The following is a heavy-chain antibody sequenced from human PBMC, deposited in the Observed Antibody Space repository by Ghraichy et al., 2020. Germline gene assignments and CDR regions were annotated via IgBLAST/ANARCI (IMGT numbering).Heavy chain of an antibody. CDR1: GGSISSYY. D-gene: IGHD4-17*01. CDR2: IYYSGNT. Sequence: SETLSLTCAVSGGSISSYYWSWIRQPPGKGLEWIGYIYYSGNTRYNPSLMSRVTISGDRSKNQFSLKLTSVTAVDTAVYYCARDNGDSAFDYWGQGTLVTVSS. J-gene: IGHJ4*02. V-gene: IGHV4-59*01. CDR3: ARDNGDSAFDY.